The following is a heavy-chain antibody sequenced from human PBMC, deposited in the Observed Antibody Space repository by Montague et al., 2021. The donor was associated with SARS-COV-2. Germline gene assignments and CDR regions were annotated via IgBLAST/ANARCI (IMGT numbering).Heavy chain of an antibody. D-gene: IGHD1-26*01. CDR1: GGSISGYY. CDR2: IYYSGST. CDR3: ARHLPYSGNYNWFDP. V-gene: IGHV4-59*08. Sequence: SETLSLTCTVSGGSISGYYESWIRQSPGKGLEWIGYIYYSGSTTYNPSLKNRVSISVDSAKRQFSLKLSAVTAADSAVYYCARHLPYSGNYNWFDPWGQGTLVTVSS. J-gene: IGHJ5*02.